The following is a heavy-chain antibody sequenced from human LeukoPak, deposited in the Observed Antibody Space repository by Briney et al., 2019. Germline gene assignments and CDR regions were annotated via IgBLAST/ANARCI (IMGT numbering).Heavy chain of an antibody. V-gene: IGHV3-7*01. CDR1: GFTFSSYW. CDR3: AKGAFRDQVQGYYYMDV. D-gene: IGHD3-10*01. Sequence: GGSLRLSCAASGFTFSSYWMSWVRQAPGKGLEWVANIKQDGSEKYYVDSVKGRFTISRDNAKNSLYLQMKSLRAEDTAVYYCAKGAFRDQVQGYYYMDVWGKGTTVTVSS. J-gene: IGHJ6*03. CDR2: IKQDGSEK.